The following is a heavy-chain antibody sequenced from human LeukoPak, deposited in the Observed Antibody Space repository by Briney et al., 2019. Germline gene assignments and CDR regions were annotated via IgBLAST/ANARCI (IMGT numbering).Heavy chain of an antibody. CDR1: GFTVSSNY. J-gene: IGHJ4*02. Sequence: GGSLRLSCAASGFTVSSNYMSWVRQAPGKGLEWVSVIYSGGSTYYADSVKGRFTISRDNSKNTLYLQMNSLRAEDTAVYYCARDGGVAGSNFDYWGQGTLVTVSS. CDR3: ARDGGVAGSNFDY. CDR2: IYSGGST. D-gene: IGHD6-19*01. V-gene: IGHV3-53*05.